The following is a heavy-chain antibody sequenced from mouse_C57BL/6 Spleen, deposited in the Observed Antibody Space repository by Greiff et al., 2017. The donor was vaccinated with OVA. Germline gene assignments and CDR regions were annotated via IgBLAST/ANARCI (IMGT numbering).Heavy chain of an antibody. J-gene: IGHJ2*01. CDR1: GYTFTSYW. Sequence: VQLQQPGAELVMPGASVKLSCKASGYTFTSYWMHWVKQRPGQGLEWIGEIDPSDSYTNYNQKFKGKSTLTVDKSSSTAYMQLSSLTSEDSAVYYCARYYSNYGDYWGQGTTLTVSS. V-gene: IGHV1-69*01. D-gene: IGHD2-5*01. CDR3: ARYYSNYGDY. CDR2: IDPSDSYT.